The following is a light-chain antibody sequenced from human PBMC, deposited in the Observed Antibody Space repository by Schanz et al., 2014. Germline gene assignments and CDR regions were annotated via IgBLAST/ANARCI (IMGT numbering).Light chain of an antibody. CDR2: GAS. CDR3: QQYGSSPYT. Sequence: EIVMTQSPATLSVSPGERATLSCRASQSVSSNLAWYQLKPGQAPRLLIYGASTRATGIPARFSGSGSGTDFTLTISRLEPEDFAVYYCQQYGSSPYTFGQGTKLEIK. J-gene: IGKJ2*01. CDR1: QSVSSN. V-gene: IGKV3-15*01.